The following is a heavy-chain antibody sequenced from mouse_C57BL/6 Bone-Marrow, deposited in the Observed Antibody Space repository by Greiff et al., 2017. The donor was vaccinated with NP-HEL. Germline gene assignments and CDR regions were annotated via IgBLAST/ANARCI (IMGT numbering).Heavy chain of an antibody. CDR1: GFTFTDYY. D-gene: IGHD2-4*01. CDR3: ARSISSDYAPATLSALDY. V-gene: IGHV7-3*01. Sequence: EVQRVESGGGLVQPGGSLSLSCAASGFTFTDYYMSWVRQPPGKALEWLGFIRNKANGYTTEYSASVKGRFTISRDNSQSILYLQMNALRAEDSATYYCARSISSDYAPATLSALDYWGQGTSVTAS. J-gene: IGHJ4*01. CDR2: IRNKANGYTT.